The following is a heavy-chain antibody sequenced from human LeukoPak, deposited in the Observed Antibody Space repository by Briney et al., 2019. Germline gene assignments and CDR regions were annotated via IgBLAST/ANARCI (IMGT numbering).Heavy chain of an antibody. V-gene: IGHV4-31*03. CDR3: ARDHGQWVVRISLDY. CDR1: GGSISSGGYY. J-gene: IGHJ4*02. D-gene: IGHD6-19*01. CDR2: IYYSGST. Sequence: SQTLSLTCTVSGGSISSGGYYWSWIRQHPGKGLEWIGYIYYSGSTYYNPSLKSRVAISVDTSKNQFSLKLSSVTAADTAVYYCARDHGQWVVRISLDYWGQGTLVTVSS.